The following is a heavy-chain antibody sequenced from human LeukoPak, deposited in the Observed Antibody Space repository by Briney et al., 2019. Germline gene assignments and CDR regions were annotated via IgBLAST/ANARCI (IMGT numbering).Heavy chain of an antibody. D-gene: IGHD4-17*01. CDR1: GFTFSSYA. CDR2: ISFDGTHD. V-gene: IGHV3-30*04. Sequence: GGSLRLSCAASGFTFSSYAIHWVRQAPGKGLEWVAVISFDGTHDFYADSVKGRFTISRDNSKNTLYLQMNSLRADDTAVYYCARARATVTRISSFDIWGQGTMVTVSS. CDR3: ARARATVTRISSFDI. J-gene: IGHJ3*02.